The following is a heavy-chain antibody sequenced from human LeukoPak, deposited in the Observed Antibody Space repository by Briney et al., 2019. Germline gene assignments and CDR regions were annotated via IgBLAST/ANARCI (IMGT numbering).Heavy chain of an antibody. D-gene: IGHD6-13*01. CDR3: ASDRHGDSSSWSFDI. V-gene: IGHV4-39*07. CDR1: GGSISSRSSY. Sequence: PSETLSLTCLLSGGSISSRSSYWGWLRQPPGRGLEWFGSISYGRSPYYTPSLKTRVTISVDTSKNQFSLKLRSVTAADTAVYYCASDRHGDSSSWSFDIWGQGTVVCVSS. J-gene: IGHJ3*02. CDR2: ISYGRSP.